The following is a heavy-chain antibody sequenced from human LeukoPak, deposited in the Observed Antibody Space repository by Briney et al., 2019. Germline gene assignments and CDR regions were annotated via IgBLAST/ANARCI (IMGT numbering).Heavy chain of an antibody. Sequence: GGSLRLSCAASGFXFSDYYISWIRQAPGKGLEWVSYISTGSTYTNYTDSVKGRFTISRDNAKNSLYLQMNSLRDEDTAVYYCAGSNDWFDPWGQGTLVTVSS. J-gene: IGHJ5*02. CDR1: GFXFSDYY. CDR3: AGSNDWFDP. V-gene: IGHV3-11*06. CDR2: ISTGSTYT.